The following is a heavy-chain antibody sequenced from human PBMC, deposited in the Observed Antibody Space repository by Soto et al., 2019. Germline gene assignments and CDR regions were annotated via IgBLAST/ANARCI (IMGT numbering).Heavy chain of an antibody. V-gene: IGHV4-4*07. D-gene: IGHD3-9*01. CDR3: ARDFDVNTALDYWYFER. CDR1: GGSTSGKY. J-gene: IGHJ2*01. CDR2: IYSSGRT. Sequence: QVHLQESGPGVVKASETLSLTCSLSGGSTSGKYWSWIRQSAGKGLEWIGRIYSSGRTHYNPSRGSRVSMSVTQTSFSLRLTSVTAADTDIYYCARDFDVNTALDYWYFERWGRGTQVSVSS.